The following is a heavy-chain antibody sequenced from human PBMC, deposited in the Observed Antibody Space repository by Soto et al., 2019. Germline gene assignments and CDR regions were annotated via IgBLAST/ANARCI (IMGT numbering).Heavy chain of an antibody. V-gene: IGHV3-23*01. D-gene: IGHD2-15*01. J-gene: IGHJ4*02. CDR3: AKDVIVVVVAALFDY. CDR2: ISGSGGST. Sequence: GGSLRLSCAASGFTFSSYAMSWVRQAPGKGLEWVSAISGSGGSTYYADSVKGRFTISRDNSKNTLYLQMNSLRAEDTAVYYCAKDVIVVVVAALFDYWGQGTLVTVSS. CDR1: GFTFSSYA.